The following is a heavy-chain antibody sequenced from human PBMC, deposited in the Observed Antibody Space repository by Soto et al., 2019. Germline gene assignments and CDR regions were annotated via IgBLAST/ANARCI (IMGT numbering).Heavy chain of an antibody. V-gene: IGHV3-30*03. Sequence: QVQLVESGGGVVQPGRSLRLSCAASGFTFSNYAMHWVRQAPGKGLEWVAVISYDGTNKYYADSVKGRFTISRDSSKSTVYLQMTSLRADETAVYYCARRAITMILEEYYFDHWGQGTLVTVSS. CDR3: ARRAITMILEEYYFDH. CDR2: ISYDGTNK. D-gene: IGHD3-22*01. J-gene: IGHJ4*02. CDR1: GFTFSNYA.